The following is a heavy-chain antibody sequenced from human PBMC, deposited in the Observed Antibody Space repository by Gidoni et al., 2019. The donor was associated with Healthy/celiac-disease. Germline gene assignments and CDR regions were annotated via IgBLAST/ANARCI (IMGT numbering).Heavy chain of an antibody. CDR2: IRGSGGST. Sequence: EVQLLESGGGLVQPGGSLRLSCAASGFTFSSYAMSWVRQAPGKGLEWVSAIRGSGGSTYYADSVKGRFTISRDNSKNTLYLQMNSLRAEDTAVYYCAKDWAIIAVAGVYFDYWGQGTLVTVSS. CDR1: GFTFSSYA. V-gene: IGHV3-23*01. D-gene: IGHD6-19*01. CDR3: AKDWAIIAVAGVYFDY. J-gene: IGHJ4*02.